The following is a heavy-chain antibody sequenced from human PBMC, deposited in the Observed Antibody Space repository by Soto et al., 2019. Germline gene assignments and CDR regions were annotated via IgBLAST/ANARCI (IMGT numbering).Heavy chain of an antibody. Sequence: PGGSLRLSCAASGFTFSSYAMSWVRQAPGKGLEWVSAISGSGGSTYYADSVKGRFTISRDNSKNTLYLQMNSLRAEDTAVYYCANPGYDFWSGYFRYWGQGTLVTVSS. CDR3: ANPGYDFWSGYFRY. V-gene: IGHV3-23*01. CDR2: ISGSGGST. CDR1: GFTFSSYA. J-gene: IGHJ4*02. D-gene: IGHD3-3*01.